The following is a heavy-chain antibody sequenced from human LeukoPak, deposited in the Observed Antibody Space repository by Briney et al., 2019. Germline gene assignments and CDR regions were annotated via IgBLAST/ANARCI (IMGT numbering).Heavy chain of an antibody. V-gene: IGHV3-21*01. CDR1: GFTFSSYS. CDR3: AKDGGYCTNGVCSSAFDI. J-gene: IGHJ3*02. CDR2: ISSSSSYI. D-gene: IGHD2-8*01. Sequence: PGGSLRLSCAASGFTFSSYSMNWVRQAPGKGLEWVSSISSSSSYIYYADSVKGRFTISRDNSKNTLYLQMNSLRAEDTAVYYCAKDGGYCTNGVCSSAFDIWGQGTMVTVSS.